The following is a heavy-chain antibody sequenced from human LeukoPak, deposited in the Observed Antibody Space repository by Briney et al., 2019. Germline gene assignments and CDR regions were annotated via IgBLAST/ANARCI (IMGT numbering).Heavy chain of an antibody. J-gene: IGHJ3*02. CDR3: AKTLWGGYYDSSGDAFDI. V-gene: IGHV3-23*01. CDR2: ISGSGGST. D-gene: IGHD3-22*01. CDR1: GFTFSSYG. Sequence: PGRSLRLSCAASGFTFSSYGMHWVRQAPGKGLEWVSAISGSGGSTYYADSVKGRFTISRDNSKNTLYLQMNSLRAEDTAVYYCAKTLWGGYYDSSGDAFDIWGQGTMVTVSS.